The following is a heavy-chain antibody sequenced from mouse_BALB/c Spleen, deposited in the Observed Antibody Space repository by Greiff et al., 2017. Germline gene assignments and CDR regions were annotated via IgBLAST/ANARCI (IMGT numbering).Heavy chain of an antibody. Sequence: VQLKQSGGGLVKPGGSLKLSCAASGFTFSDYYMYWVRQTPEKRLEWVATISDGGSYTYYPDSVKGRFTISRDNAKNNLYLQMSSLKSEDTAMYYCARDRAYYGNSDYAMDYWGQGTSVTVSS. D-gene: IGHD2-10*01. CDR1: GFTFSDYY. CDR3: ARDRAYYGNSDYAMDY. V-gene: IGHV5-4*02. J-gene: IGHJ4*01. CDR2: ISDGGSYT.